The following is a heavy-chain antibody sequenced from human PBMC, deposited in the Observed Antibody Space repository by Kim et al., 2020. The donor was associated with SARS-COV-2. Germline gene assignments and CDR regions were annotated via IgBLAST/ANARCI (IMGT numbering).Heavy chain of an antibody. Sequence: ADVVKGGFTICRDNAKNSLYLLMNSLRDEDTAVYYCALSFSSGSYSLFDYWGQGTLVTVSS. D-gene: IGHD3-10*01. J-gene: IGHJ4*02. CDR3: ALSFSSGSYSLFDY. V-gene: IGHV3-48*02.